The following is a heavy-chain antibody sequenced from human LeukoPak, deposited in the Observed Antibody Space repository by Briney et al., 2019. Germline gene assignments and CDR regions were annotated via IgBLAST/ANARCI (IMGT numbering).Heavy chain of an antibody. J-gene: IGHJ4*02. V-gene: IGHV3-30*04. CDR1: GFIFSSHT. D-gene: IGHD2-15*01. CDR3: ARSGTIGYPGKLGYCSGGSCYYFDY. Sequence: AGGSLRLSCAASGFIFSSHTMHWVRQAPGKGLEWVALISYDGSNNFYADSVKGRFTISRDNSKNTLYLQVNSLRAEDTAVYSWARSGTIGYPGKLGYCSGGSCYYFDYWGQGTLVTVSS. CDR2: ISYDGSNN.